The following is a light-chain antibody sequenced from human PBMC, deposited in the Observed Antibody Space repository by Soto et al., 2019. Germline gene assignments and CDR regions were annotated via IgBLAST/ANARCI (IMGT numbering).Light chain of an antibody. CDR2: ASS. V-gene: IGKV1-9*01. CDR1: QSISSY. Sequence: DIQLTQSPSFLSASVGDRVTISCRASQSISSYLAWYQQTPGKAPKLLIYASSTLQSGVPSRFSGSGSGTEFTLTIGSLKPEDFATYYCQQLNTFPVTFGQGTRLDI. J-gene: IGKJ5*01. CDR3: QQLNTFPVT.